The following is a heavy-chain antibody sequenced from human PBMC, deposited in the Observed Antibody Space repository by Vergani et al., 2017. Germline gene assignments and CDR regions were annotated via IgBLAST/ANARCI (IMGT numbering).Heavy chain of an antibody. CDR1: CGSLSGSY. CDR2: INHSGSA. Sequence: QVQLQQWGAGLVKPSETLSLTCVVPCGSLSGSYWSWIRQPPGKGLEWIGKINHSGSANYNPSLQSRVTISIDTSKNQFSLRLFSVTAAHTAVYYCARAGILLTNNWGQGTLVTVS. CDR3: ARAGILLTNN. J-gene: IGHJ4*02. D-gene: IGHD1/OR15-1a*01. V-gene: IGHV4-34*02.